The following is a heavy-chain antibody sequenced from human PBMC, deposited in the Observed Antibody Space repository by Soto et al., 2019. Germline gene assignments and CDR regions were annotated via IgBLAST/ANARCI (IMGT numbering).Heavy chain of an antibody. J-gene: IGHJ4*02. D-gene: IGHD2-21*01. Sequence: GESLKISCKGSGYSFTSYWIGWVRQMPGKGLEWMGIIYPGDSDTRYSPSFQGQVTISADKSISTAYLQWSSLKASDTAMYYCVTALTHEIVAFYYPWCFDHWGQGTLVTVSS. CDR3: VTALTHEIVAFYYPWCFDH. V-gene: IGHV5-51*01. CDR1: GYSFTSYW. CDR2: IYPGDSDT.